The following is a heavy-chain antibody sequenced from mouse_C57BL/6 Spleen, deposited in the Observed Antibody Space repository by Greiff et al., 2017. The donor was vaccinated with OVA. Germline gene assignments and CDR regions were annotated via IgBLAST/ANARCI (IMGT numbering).Heavy chain of an antibody. CDR3: TPTTVAMDY. D-gene: IGHD1-1*01. Sequence: EVMLVESGAELVRPGASVKLSCTASGFNIKDDYMHWVKQRPEQGLEWIGWIDPENGDTEYASKFQGKATITADTSSNTAYLQLSSLTSEDTAVYYCTPTTVAMDYWGQGTSVTVSS. V-gene: IGHV14-4*01. J-gene: IGHJ4*01. CDR1: GFNIKDDY. CDR2: IDPENGDT.